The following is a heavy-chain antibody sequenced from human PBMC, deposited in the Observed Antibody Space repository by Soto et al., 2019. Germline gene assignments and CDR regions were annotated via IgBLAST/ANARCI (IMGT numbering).Heavy chain of an antibody. CDR1: GYTFTGYY. CDR3: ARGGFLEWLSYYYGMDV. CDR2: INPNSGGT. Sequence: ASVKVSCKASGYTFTGYYMDWVRQAPGQGLEWMGWINPNSGGTNYAQKFQGRVTMTRDTSISTAYMELSRLRSDDTAVYYCARGGFLEWLSYYYGMDVWGQGTTVTVSS. J-gene: IGHJ6*02. V-gene: IGHV1-2*02. D-gene: IGHD3-3*01.